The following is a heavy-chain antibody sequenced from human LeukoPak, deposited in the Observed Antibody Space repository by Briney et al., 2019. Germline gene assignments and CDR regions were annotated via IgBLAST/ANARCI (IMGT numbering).Heavy chain of an antibody. J-gene: IGHJ4*02. Sequence: SETLSLTCAVYGGSFSGYYWSWIRQPPGKGLEWIGEINHSGSTNYNPSLKSRVTISVDTSKNQFSLKLSSVTAADTAVYYCARAMVVAAITGLGYWGQGTLVTVSS. V-gene: IGHV4-34*01. CDR2: INHSGST. CDR1: GGSFSGYY. D-gene: IGHD2-15*01. CDR3: ARAMVVAAITGLGY.